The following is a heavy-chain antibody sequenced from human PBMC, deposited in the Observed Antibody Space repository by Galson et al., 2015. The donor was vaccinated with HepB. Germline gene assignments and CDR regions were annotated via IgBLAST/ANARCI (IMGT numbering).Heavy chain of an antibody. CDR1: GFTFNDHY. D-gene: IGHD1-26*01. V-gene: IGHV3-72*01. CDR2: SRNKANSYTT. CDR3: ARRGESGSRQFDY. Sequence: SLRLSCAASGFTFNDHYMDWVRQAPGKGLEWVGRSRNKANSYTTEYAASVKGRFTISRDDSKNSLYLQMNSLKSEDTAVYYCARRGESGSRQFDYWGQGTLVTVSS. J-gene: IGHJ4*02.